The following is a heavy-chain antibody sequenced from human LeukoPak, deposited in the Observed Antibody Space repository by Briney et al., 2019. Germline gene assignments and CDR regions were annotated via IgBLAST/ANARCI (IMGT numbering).Heavy chain of an antibody. V-gene: IGHV1-2*02. Sequence: ASVKPSCKASGCSFTANYMIWGGQAPGHRREWLGGINPNIGDTNSAQTFQGRVAMSRDTSISTVYLELSRLRSDDTAVFYCARGYYDSSDCKYFQHWGERTLVSVSS. CDR3: ARGYYDSSDCKYFQH. CDR2: INPNIGDT. J-gene: IGHJ1*01. D-gene: IGHD3-22*01. CDR1: GCSFTANY.